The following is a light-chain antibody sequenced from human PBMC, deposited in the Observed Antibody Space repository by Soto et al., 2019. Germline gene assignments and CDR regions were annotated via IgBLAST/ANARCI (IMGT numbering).Light chain of an antibody. Sequence: EIVLTQSPGTLSLSPGERATLSCRASQSVRNTYLAWYRQKPGQAPRLLIYGATSRANGIPDRFSGSGSGTEFTITISRLEPEDFAVYYCQQYDSTPLYTFGQGTKLEIK. CDR1: QSVRNTY. V-gene: IGKV3-20*01. J-gene: IGKJ2*01. CDR2: GAT. CDR3: QQYDSTPLYT.